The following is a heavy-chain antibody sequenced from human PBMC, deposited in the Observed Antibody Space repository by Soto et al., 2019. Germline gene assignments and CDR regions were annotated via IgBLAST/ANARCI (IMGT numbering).Heavy chain of an antibody. CDR1: GYTFTSYY. CDR2: INPSGGST. V-gene: IGHV1-46*01. CDR3: ARVEPDAYYYYGMDV. Sequence: ASVKVSCKASGYTFTSYYMHWVRQAPGQGLEWMGIINPSGGSTSYAQKFQGRVTMTRDTSTSTVYMELSSLRSEDTAVYYCARVEPDAYYYYGMDVSGHGTTVTVS. J-gene: IGHJ6*02.